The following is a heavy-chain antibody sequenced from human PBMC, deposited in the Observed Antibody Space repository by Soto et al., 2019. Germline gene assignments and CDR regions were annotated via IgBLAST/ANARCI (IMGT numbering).Heavy chain of an antibody. J-gene: IGHJ5*02. Sequence: DVQVLESGGGLVQPGGSLGLSCAASGFTFSKYAMSWARQAPGKGLEWVSGISSSGDNTYYTDSVRGRFTISRDNSKNILYLQMHSLRAEDTAVYYCAKDRDYADYRPGSWGQGTLVTVSS. V-gene: IGHV3-23*01. CDR2: ISSSGDNT. D-gene: IGHD4-17*01. CDR1: GFTFSKYA. CDR3: AKDRDYADYRPGS.